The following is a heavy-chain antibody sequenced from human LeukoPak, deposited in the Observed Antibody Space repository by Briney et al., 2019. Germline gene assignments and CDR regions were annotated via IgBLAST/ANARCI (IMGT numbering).Heavy chain of an antibody. CDR1: VFTFSSYG. CDR3: ARDLGYCRGGSCYPRGFDY. CDR2: IWYDGSNT. D-gene: IGHD2-15*01. Sequence: GRSLRLSCAASVFTFSSYGMHWVRQAPGKGLEWVAVIWYDGSNTYYADSVKCRFTISKDNSKNTLYLQMNSLRAEDTGVYYCARDLGYCRGGSCYPRGFDYWGQGTLVTVSS. J-gene: IGHJ4*02. V-gene: IGHV3-33*01.